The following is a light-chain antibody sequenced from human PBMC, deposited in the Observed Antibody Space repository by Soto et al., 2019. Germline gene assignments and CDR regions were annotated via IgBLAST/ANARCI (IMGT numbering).Light chain of an antibody. CDR3: QQYANLPFT. J-gene: IGKJ3*01. Sequence: DFQMTQSPSSLSASVRDRVTITCQASQDISNYLNWYQHKPGKAPKLLICDASNLEPGVPSRFSGSGSGTDFTFTISSLQPEDIGTYYCQQYANLPFTFGPGTKVEIK. CDR2: DAS. CDR1: QDISNY. V-gene: IGKV1-33*01.